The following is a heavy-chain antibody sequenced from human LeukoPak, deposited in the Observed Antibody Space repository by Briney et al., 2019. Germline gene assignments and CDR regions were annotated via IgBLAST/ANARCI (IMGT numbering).Heavy chain of an antibody. Sequence: GASVKVSCKVSGYTLTELSMHWVRQAPGKGLEWMGGFDPEDGETIYAQKFQGRVTMTEDTSTDTAYMELSSLRSEDTAVYYCATTGEVVVAATNSWFDPWGQGTLVTVSS. CDR3: ATTGEVVVAATNSWFDP. V-gene: IGHV1-24*01. J-gene: IGHJ5*02. CDR1: GYTLTELS. D-gene: IGHD2-15*01. CDR2: FDPEDGET.